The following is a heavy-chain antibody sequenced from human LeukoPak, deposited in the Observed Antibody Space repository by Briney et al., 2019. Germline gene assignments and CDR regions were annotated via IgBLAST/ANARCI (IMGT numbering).Heavy chain of an antibody. V-gene: IGHV4-38-2*02. Sequence: SETLSLTCTVSGYSISSGYYWGWIRQPPGKGLEWIGSMYYRGSTYHNPSLKSRVTISVDTSKNQFSLKLSSVTAADTAVYYCATTTIRLGYWGQGTLVTVSS. CDR1: GYSISSGYY. D-gene: IGHD1-26*01. CDR2: MYYRGST. J-gene: IGHJ4*02. CDR3: ATTTIRLGY.